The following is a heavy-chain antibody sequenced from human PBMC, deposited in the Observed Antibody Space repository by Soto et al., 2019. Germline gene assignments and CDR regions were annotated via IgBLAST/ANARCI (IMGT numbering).Heavy chain of an antibody. Sequence: QVQLVQSGAEVKKPGSSVKVSCKASGGTFSSYTISWVRQAPGQGLEWMGRIIPILGIANYAQKFQGRVTITAXISXSXGYMEMSSLRSEDTAVYYCARSRPHQEFPQHNWFDPWGQGTLVTVSS. D-gene: IGHD3-10*01. J-gene: IGHJ5*02. CDR3: ARSRPHQEFPQHNWFDP. V-gene: IGHV1-69*02. CDR1: GGTFSSYT. CDR2: IIPILGIA.